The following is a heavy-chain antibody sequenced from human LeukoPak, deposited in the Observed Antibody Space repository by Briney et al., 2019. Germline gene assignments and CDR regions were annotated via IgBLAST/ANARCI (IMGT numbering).Heavy chain of an antibody. CDR1: GYTFTSYA. CDR3: ARDGYSYGYNTYYGMDV. V-gene: IGHV1-3*01. Sequence: ASVTVSCKASGYTFTSYAMHWVRQAPGQRLEWMGWINAGNGNTKYSQKFQGRVTITRDTSASTAYMELSSLRSEDTAVYYCARDGYSYGYNTYYGMDVWGQGTTVTVS. D-gene: IGHD5-18*01. J-gene: IGHJ6*02. CDR2: INAGNGNT.